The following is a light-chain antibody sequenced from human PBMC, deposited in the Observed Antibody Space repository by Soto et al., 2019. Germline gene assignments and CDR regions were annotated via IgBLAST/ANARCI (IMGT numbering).Light chain of an antibody. V-gene: IGKV2-30*02. CDR1: QRLVHSGGIAY. CDR2: KVS. Sequence: DVVMTQSPLSLPVTLGQPSSVSCISNQRLVHSGGIAYFSWFQQRPGRSPRRLIYKVSNRDSGVPARFSGSGSGTDFALKISRVEAEDVGVYYCMQGTHWPITFGQGTRLEI. CDR3: MQGTHWPIT. J-gene: IGKJ5*01.